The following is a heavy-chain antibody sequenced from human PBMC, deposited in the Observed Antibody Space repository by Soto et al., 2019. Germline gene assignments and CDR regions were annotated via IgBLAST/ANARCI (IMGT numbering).Heavy chain of an antibody. CDR3: AKGKGIVGATPHY. V-gene: IGHV3-30*18. D-gene: IGHD1-26*01. Sequence: QVQLVESGGGVVQPGRSLRLSCAASGFTFSSYGMHWVRQAPGKGLEWVAVISYDGSNKYYADSVKGRFTISRDNXKNTLYLQMNSLRAADTAVYYCAKGKGIVGATPHYWGQGTLVTVSS. J-gene: IGHJ4*02. CDR2: ISYDGSNK. CDR1: GFTFSSYG.